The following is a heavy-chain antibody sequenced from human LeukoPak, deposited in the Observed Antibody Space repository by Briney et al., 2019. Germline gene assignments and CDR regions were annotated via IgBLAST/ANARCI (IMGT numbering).Heavy chain of an antibody. D-gene: IGHD1-26*01. CDR3: ATDRNSGNYYDY. CDR1: GLTFRNYG. CDR2: IWYDGSNQ. Sequence: GGSLRLSCAASGLTFRNYGMLWVRQAPGKGLEWVAVIWYDGSNQYYLDSVKGRFTVSRDNAKNTLYLQMNSLRAEDTAVYYCATDRNSGNYYDYWGQGTLVTVSS. J-gene: IGHJ4*02. V-gene: IGHV3-33*01.